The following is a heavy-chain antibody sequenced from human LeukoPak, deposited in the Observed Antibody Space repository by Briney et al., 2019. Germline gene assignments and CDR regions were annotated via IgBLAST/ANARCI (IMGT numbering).Heavy chain of an antibody. CDR2: ISNSRDTT. Sequence: GGSLRLSCAASGLTFRGFAMSWVRQAPGKGLEWVSAISNSRDTTYYAHSVKGRFTISRDNLKNSLYVQMNSLRVEDTAVYYCAKGHSAQGPGFDYWGQGTLVILPS. V-gene: IGHV3-23*01. CDR3: AKGHSAQGPGFDY. CDR1: GLTFRGFA. D-gene: IGHD1-26*01. J-gene: IGHJ4*02.